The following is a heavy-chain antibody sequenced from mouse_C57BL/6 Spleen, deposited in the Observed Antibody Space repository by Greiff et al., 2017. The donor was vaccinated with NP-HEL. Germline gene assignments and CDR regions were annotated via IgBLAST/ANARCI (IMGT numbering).Heavy chain of an antibody. Sequence: QVQLQQSGAELARPGASVKLSCKASGYTFTSYGISWVKQRPGQGLEWIGEIYPRSGNTYYNEKFKGKATLTADKSSSTAYMELRSLTSEDSAVYFCAKGGDYDHWYFDVWGTGTTVTVSS. D-gene: IGHD2-4*01. V-gene: IGHV1-81*01. CDR1: GYTFTSYG. J-gene: IGHJ1*03. CDR3: AKGGDYDHWYFDV. CDR2: IYPRSGNT.